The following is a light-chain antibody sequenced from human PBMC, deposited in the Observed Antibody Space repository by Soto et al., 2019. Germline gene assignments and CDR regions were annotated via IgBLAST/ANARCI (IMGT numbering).Light chain of an antibody. CDR1: QAMSNS. V-gene: IGKV1-16*01. CDR3: LQYHSYPYT. J-gene: IGKJ2*01. CDR2: SAS. Sequence: DIQMTQSPSSLSASLGDRVIITCRASQAMSNSLAWFQQKPGKAPKSLLYSASGLQGGVPSRFSGSGSGTDFTLTISSLQPEDFATYYCLQYHSYPYTFGQGTKL.